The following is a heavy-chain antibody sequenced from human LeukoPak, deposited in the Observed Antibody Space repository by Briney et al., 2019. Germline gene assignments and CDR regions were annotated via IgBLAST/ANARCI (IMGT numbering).Heavy chain of an antibody. CDR3: ARDEEDFWSGYFGY. D-gene: IGHD3-3*01. Sequence: SETLSLTCAVYGGSFSGYYWSWIRQPPGKGLEWIGEINHSGSTNYNPSLKSRVTISVDTSKNQFSLKLSSVTAADTAVYYCARDEEDFWSGYFGYWGQGTLVTVSS. V-gene: IGHV4-34*01. CDR1: GGSFSGYY. J-gene: IGHJ4*02. CDR2: INHSGST.